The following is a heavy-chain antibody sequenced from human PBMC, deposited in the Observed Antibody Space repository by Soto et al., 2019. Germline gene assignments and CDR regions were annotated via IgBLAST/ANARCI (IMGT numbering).Heavy chain of an antibody. CDR3: ASEYGDLYY. CDR2: IYYSGVT. V-gene: IGHV4-59*01. CDR1: GGSITNYY. D-gene: IGHD4-17*01. J-gene: IGHJ4*02. Sequence: PSETLSLTCTVSGGSITNYYWTWIRQPPGKGPEWIGYIYYSGVTNYNPSLKSRVTISVDTSNNQFSLKLSSVTAADTAVYYCASEYGDLYYWGQGTLVTVSS.